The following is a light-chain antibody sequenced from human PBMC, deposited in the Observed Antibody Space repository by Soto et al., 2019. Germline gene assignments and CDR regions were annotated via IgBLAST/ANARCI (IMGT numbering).Light chain of an antibody. J-gene: IGKJ5*01. Sequence: DIQMTQSPSSVSASVGDRVTITCRASQGISSWLAWYQQKPGKAPKIMIYAASSLQSGVPSMFSGRGSGTEFTRTNSSLQPEDFATYYCQQAISFPPTFGQGTRLDIK. CDR1: QGISSW. CDR3: QQAISFPPT. CDR2: AAS. V-gene: IGKV1-12*01.